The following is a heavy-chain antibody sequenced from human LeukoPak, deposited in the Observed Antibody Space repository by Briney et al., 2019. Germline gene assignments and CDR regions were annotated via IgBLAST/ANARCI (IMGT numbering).Heavy chain of an antibody. CDR2: ISSNGGST. D-gene: IGHD3-10*01. V-gene: IGHV3-64*02. CDR3: ARMTLYGSGTVD. J-gene: IGHJ4*02. Sequence: AGGSLRLSCAASGFTFSSYAMHWVRQAPGKGLEYVSGISSNGGSTYYAGSVKGRFTTSRDNSKNTVNLQMGSLRIEDTAVYHCARMTLYGSGTVDWGQGILVTVSS. CDR1: GFTFSSYA.